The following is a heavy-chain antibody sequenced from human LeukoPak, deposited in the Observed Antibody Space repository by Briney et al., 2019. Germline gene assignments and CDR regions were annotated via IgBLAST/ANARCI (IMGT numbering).Heavy chain of an antibody. CDR1: GFTFSDYY. CDR3: ARDSSGGNYYYYYYGMDV. J-gene: IGHJ6*02. V-gene: IGHV3-11*01. Sequence: GGSPRLSCAASGFTFSDYYMSWIRQAPGKGLEWVSYISSSGSTIYYADSVKGRFTISRDNAKNSLYLQMNSLRAEDTAVYYCARDSSGGNYYYYYYGMDVWGQGTTVTVSS. CDR2: ISSSGSTI. D-gene: IGHD4-23*01.